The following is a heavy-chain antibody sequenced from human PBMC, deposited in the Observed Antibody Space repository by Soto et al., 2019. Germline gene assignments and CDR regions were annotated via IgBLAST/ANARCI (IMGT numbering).Heavy chain of an antibody. Sequence: SSETLSLTCTISGGSISSSSYYWGWIRQPPGKGLEWIGSIYYSGSTYYNPSLKSRVTISVDTSKNQFSLKLSSVTAADTAVYYCARLGYCSGGSCYSGLYWGQGTLVTVSS. J-gene: IGHJ4*02. CDR2: IYYSGST. V-gene: IGHV4-39*01. D-gene: IGHD2-15*01. CDR3: ARLGYCSGGSCYSGLY. CDR1: GGSISSSSYY.